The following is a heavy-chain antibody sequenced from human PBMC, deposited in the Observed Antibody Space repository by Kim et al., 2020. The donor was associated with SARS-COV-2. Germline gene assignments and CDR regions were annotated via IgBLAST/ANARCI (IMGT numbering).Heavy chain of an antibody. J-gene: IGHJ4*02. CDR3: ARSPVHSGGLEDFDY. V-gene: IGHV4-31*03. D-gene: IGHD1-26*01. CDR1: GGSISSGCYY. Sequence: SETLSLTCTVSGGSISSGCYYWSRTRQHPGKGLEWIGYIYYSGGTYYNPSLKSRVIITVDTSKNQSSLELSSVTAADTAVNYCARSPVHSGGLEDFDYWGQGTLVTVSS. CDR2: IYYSGGT.